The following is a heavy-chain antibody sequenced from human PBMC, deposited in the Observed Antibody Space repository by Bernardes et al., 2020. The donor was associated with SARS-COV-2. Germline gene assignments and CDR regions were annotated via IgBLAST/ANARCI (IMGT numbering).Heavy chain of an antibody. Sequence: SETLYLTCTVSGGSISSYYWSWIRQPPGKGLEWIGYIYYSGSTNYNPSLKSRVTISVDTSKNQFSLKLSSVTAADTAVYYCARLRDCSSTSCYAYYYYYYGMDVWGQGTTVTVSS. CDR1: GGSISSYY. V-gene: IGHV4-59*08. CDR2: IYYSGST. J-gene: IGHJ6*02. D-gene: IGHD2-2*01. CDR3: ARLRDCSSTSCYAYYYYYYGMDV.